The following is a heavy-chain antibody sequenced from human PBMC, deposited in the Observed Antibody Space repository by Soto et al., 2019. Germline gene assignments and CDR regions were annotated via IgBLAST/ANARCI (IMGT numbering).Heavy chain of an antibody. V-gene: IGHV1-8*02. J-gene: IGHJ5*02. CDR2: MNPNTGNT. Sequence: QVELVQSGAEVKKPGASVKVSCQASDDTFTHSDINWVRQATGQGLEWMGWMNPNTGNTDYAHKCQGRLTMTRDNATRTVYMELSNLRSDDTAVYYCVRRVASGHRSWFDPWGQGTLVTVSS. D-gene: IGHD2-21*01. CDR3: VRRVASGHRSWFDP. CDR1: DDTFTHSD.